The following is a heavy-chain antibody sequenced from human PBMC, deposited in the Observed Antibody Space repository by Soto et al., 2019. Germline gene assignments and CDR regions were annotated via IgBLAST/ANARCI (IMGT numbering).Heavy chain of an antibody. CDR1: GFTFSSYA. CDR3: ERDVPDDGGNGEGGAFDI. D-gene: IGHD4-17*01. CDR2: ISYDGSNK. J-gene: IGHJ3*02. Sequence: QVQLVESGGGVVQPGRSLRLSCAASGFTFSSYAMHWVRQAPGKGLEWVAVISYDGSNKYYADSVKGRFTISRDNSKNSLYMQMNSMKAEETAVYYCERDVPDDGGNGEGGAFDIWGQGTMVTVSS. V-gene: IGHV3-30-3*01.